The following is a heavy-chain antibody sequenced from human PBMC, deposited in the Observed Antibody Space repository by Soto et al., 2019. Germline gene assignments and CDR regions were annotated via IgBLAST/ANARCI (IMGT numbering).Heavy chain of an antibody. Sequence: PVGSLRLSCAASGFTVSSNYMSWVRQAPGKRLEWVSVIYSGGSTYYADSVKGRFTISRDNSKNTLYLQMNSLRAEDTAVYYCARDHSVADYYYYYGMDVWGQGTTVTVSS. V-gene: IGHV3-53*01. CDR1: GFTVSSNY. CDR2: IYSGGST. CDR3: ARDHSVADYYYYYGMDV. J-gene: IGHJ6*02. D-gene: IGHD6-19*01.